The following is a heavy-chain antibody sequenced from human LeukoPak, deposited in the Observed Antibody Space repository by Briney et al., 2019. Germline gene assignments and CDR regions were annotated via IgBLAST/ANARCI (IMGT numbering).Heavy chain of an antibody. CDR2: ISSSGST. CDR3: AGLHFAASEEFDP. V-gene: IGHV4-59*08. CDR1: VGSINAYW. Sequence: SETLSLTCTLSVGSINAYWWSWIRQPPGKALEWIGYISSSGSTNYNPSLKSRVTISLATSKTHFSLNLNSVTAADTAVYYCAGLHFAASEEFDPWGQGILVTVSS. D-gene: IGHD6-13*01. J-gene: IGHJ5*02.